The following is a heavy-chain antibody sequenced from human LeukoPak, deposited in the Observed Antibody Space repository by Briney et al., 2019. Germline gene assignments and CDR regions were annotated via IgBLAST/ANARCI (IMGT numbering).Heavy chain of an antibody. J-gene: IGHJ4*02. D-gene: IGHD1-26*01. CDR1: GFTFSSYG. CDR3: ARGLRWELLEGLDY. Sequence: GGSLRLSCAASGFTFSSYGMHWVRQAPGKGLEWVAVIWYDGSNKYYADSVKGRFTISRDNSKNTLYLQMNSLRAEDTAVYYCARGLRWELLEGLDYWGQGTLVTVSS. V-gene: IGHV3-33*01. CDR2: IWYDGSNK.